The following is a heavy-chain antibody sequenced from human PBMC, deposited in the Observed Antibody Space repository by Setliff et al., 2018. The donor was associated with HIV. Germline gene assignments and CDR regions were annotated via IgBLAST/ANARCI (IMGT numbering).Heavy chain of an antibody. V-gene: IGHV4-4*02. Sequence: SETLSLTCAVSGGPLNSRNWWSWVRQPPGKGLEWIGEVFHSGRTTYNPSLRSRVTISVDTSKNQFSLSLTSVTAADTAVYFCARRGRTGNSYVLHWFDPWGQGTLVTVSS. CDR3: ARRGRTGNSYVLHWFDP. CDR2: VFHSGRT. D-gene: IGHD5-18*01. CDR1: GGPLNSRNW. J-gene: IGHJ5*02.